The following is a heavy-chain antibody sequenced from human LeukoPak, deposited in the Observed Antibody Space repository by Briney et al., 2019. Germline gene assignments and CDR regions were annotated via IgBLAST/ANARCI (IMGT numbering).Heavy chain of an antibody. Sequence: GESLKISCKGSGYSFTTYWIAWVRQMPGKGLEWMGVIYPGDSDTRYSPSFQGQVTTSADKSISTAYLQWSSLKASDTAMYYCARRYCSSTTCRGDFDYWGQGTLVTVSS. CDR1: GYSFTTYW. D-gene: IGHD2-2*01. CDR2: IYPGDSDT. CDR3: ARRYCSSTTCRGDFDY. J-gene: IGHJ4*02. V-gene: IGHV5-51*01.